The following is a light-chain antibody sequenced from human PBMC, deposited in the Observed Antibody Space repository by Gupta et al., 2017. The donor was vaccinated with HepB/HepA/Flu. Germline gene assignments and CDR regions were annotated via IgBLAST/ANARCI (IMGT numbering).Light chain of an antibody. CDR3: MQALETPLT. CDR2: LGS. Sequence: DIVLTQSPLSLGVTPGEPASISCRSSQSLLQSKGYNYLDWYLQKPGQSPQLLIYLGSHRASGVPDRFSGSGSGTDFTLKISRVEADDIGVYYCMQALETPLTFGGGTRVDLK. V-gene: IGKV2-28*01. J-gene: IGKJ4*01. CDR1: QSLLQSKGYNY.